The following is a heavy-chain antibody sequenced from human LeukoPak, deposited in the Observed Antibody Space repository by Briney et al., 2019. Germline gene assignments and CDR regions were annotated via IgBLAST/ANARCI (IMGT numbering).Heavy chain of an antibody. CDR3: ATRGGPGSFDI. J-gene: IGHJ3*02. Sequence: ASVKVSCKVSGYTFTDYYMHWVRQAPGKGLEWMGLVDPEDGETIYAEKFQGRVTITADTSTDTAYMELSSLRSEDTAVYYCATRGGPGSFDIWGQGTMVTVSS. V-gene: IGHV1-69-2*01. D-gene: IGHD3-10*01. CDR1: GYTFTDYY. CDR2: VDPEDGET.